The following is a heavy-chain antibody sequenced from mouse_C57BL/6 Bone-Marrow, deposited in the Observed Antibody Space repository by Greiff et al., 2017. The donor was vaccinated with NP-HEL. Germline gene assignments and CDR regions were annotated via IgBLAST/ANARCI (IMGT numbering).Heavy chain of an antibody. CDR2: IRNKANNHAT. V-gene: IGHV6-6*01. CDR3: TRHSNYGYFDV. D-gene: IGHD2-5*01. CDR1: GFTFSDAW. J-gene: IGHJ1*03. Sequence: EVQVVESGGGLVQPGGSMKLSCAASGFTFSDAWMDWVRQSPEKGLEWVAEIRNKANNHATYYAESVKGRFTISRDDSKSSVYLQMNSLRAEDTGIYYCTRHSNYGYFDVWGTGTTVTVSS.